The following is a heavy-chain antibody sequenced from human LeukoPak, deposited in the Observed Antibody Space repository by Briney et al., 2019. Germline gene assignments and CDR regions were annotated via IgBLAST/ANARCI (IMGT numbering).Heavy chain of an antibody. D-gene: IGHD3-22*01. Sequence: GASVKVSCKASGGTFSSYAISWVRQAPGQGLEWMGGIIPIFGTANYAQKLQGRVTMTTDTSTSTAYMELRSLRSDDTAVYYCAREITYYYDSSGYSSYYFDYWGQGTLVTVSS. CDR2: IIPIFGTA. CDR1: GGTFSSYA. V-gene: IGHV1-69*05. CDR3: AREITYYYDSSGYSSYYFDY. J-gene: IGHJ4*02.